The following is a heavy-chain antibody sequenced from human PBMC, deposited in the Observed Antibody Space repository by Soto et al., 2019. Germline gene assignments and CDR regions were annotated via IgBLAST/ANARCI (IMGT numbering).Heavy chain of an antibody. V-gene: IGHV2-5*02. D-gene: IGHD3-9*01. CDR1: GFSLSTSGVG. J-gene: IGHJ3*02. CDR3: AHRRVRYFDWFDAFDI. CDR2: IYWDDDK. Sequence: QITLKESGPTLVKPTQTLTLTCTFSGFSLSTSGVGVGWIRQPPGKALEWLALIYWDDDKRYSPSLKSRLTITXXTXKXXVVLTMTNMDPVDTATYYCAHRRVRYFDWFDAFDIWGQGTMVTVSS.